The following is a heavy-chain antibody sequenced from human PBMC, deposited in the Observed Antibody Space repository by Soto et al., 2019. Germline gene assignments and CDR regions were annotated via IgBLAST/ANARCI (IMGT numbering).Heavy chain of an antibody. V-gene: IGHV1-69*02. J-gene: IGHJ3*02. CDR2: IIPILGIA. CDR3: ATQYLVEMANDAFDI. D-gene: IGHD5-12*01. CDR1: GGTFSSYT. Sequence: QVQLVQSGAEVKKPGSSVKVSCKASGGTFSSYTISWVRQAPGQGLEWMGRIIPILGIANYAQKFQGRVTITADKSTSTAYMELSSLRSEDTAVYYCATQYLVEMANDAFDIWGQGTMVTVSS.